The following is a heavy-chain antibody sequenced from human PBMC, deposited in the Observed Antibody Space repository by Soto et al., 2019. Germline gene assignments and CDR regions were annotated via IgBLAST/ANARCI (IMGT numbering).Heavy chain of an antibody. V-gene: IGHV1-69*02. CDR3: ARASRLVYCSSSSCYDALDI. CDR2: IIPILGLA. J-gene: IGHJ3*02. D-gene: IGHD2-2*01. Sequence: QVQLVQSGAEVKKPGSSVKVSCKASGGTFSSYTISWVRQAPGQGLEWMGRIIPILGLANYAQRFQGRVTITADKSTSTASMELSSLRSEDTAVYYCARASRLVYCSSSSCYDALDIWGQGTMVTVSS. CDR1: GGTFSSYT.